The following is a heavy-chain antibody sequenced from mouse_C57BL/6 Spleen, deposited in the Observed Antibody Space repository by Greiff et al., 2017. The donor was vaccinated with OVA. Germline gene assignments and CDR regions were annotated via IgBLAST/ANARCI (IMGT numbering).Heavy chain of an antibody. Sequence: EVKLMESGAELVRPGASVKLSCTASGFNIKDDYMHWVKQRPEQGLEWIGWIDPENGDTEYASKFQGKATITADTSSNTAYLQLSSLTSEDTAVYYCTHYYGSSYGDWYFDVWGTGTTVTVSS. D-gene: IGHD1-1*01. CDR2: IDPENGDT. V-gene: IGHV14-4*01. J-gene: IGHJ1*03. CDR3: THYYGSSYGDWYFDV. CDR1: GFNIKDDY.